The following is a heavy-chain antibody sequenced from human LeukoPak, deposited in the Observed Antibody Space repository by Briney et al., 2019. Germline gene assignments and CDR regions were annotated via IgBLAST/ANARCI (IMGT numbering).Heavy chain of an antibody. J-gene: IGHJ4*02. CDR1: GFTFSSYW. Sequence: GGSLRLSCAASGFTFSSYWMHWVRQAPGKGLVWVSRINTDGSSTTYADSVRGRFTISRDNAKNTLYLQMNSLRAEDTAVYYCARGGGAVFGCWGQGTLVTVSS. CDR2: INTDGSST. D-gene: IGHD2-15*01. V-gene: IGHV3-74*01. CDR3: ARGGGAVFGC.